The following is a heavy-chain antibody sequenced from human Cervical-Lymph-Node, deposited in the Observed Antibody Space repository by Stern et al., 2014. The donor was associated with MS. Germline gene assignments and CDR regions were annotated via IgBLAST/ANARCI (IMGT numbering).Heavy chain of an antibody. CDR1: GFTFSSYA. Sequence: EVQLVESGGCLVKPGGSLRLSCAASGFTFSSYAMNWVRQTPGKGLEYVSSITSSGSATYYADSVRGRFSISRDNAKNSLFLQMNSLRGEDTAIYFCARESGSAFGDYWGQGTLVTVSS. J-gene: IGHJ4*02. D-gene: IGHD3-3*01. V-gene: IGHV3-21*01. CDR2: ITSSGSAT. CDR3: ARESGSAFGDY.